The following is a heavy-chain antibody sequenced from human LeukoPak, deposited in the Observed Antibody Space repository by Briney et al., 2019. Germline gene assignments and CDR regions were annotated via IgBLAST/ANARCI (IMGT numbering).Heavy chain of an antibody. Sequence: GGSLRLTCAASGFIFSKAWVSWVRQAPGKGLEWVGRVKSKTDGGTTDYAAPVKGRFTISRDDSKNTLYLQMNSLKTEDTAAYYCTTDGSCGGDCYPYFDYWGQGTLVTVSS. V-gene: IGHV3-15*01. CDR1: GFIFSKAW. CDR2: VKSKTDGGTT. D-gene: IGHD2-21*01. CDR3: TTDGSCGGDCYPYFDY. J-gene: IGHJ4*02.